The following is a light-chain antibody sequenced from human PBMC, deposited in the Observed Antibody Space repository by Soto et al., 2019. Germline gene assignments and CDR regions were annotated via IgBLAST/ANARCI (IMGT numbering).Light chain of an antibody. CDR2: LGS. CDR1: QSLLHSNGYNY. Sequence: IVMTQSPLSLPVTPGEPASISCRSSQSLLHSNGYNYLDWYLQKPGQSPELLIYLGSNRASGVPDRFSGSGSGTDFTLKISRVEAEDVGVYYCMQALQTPRGLAWTFGQGTKVEIK. V-gene: IGKV2-28*01. CDR3: MQALQTPRGLAWT. J-gene: IGKJ1*01.